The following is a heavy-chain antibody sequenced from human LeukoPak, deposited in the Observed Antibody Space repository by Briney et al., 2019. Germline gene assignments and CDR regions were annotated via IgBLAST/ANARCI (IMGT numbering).Heavy chain of an antibody. Sequence: SETLSLTCAVSSASISSDHWWTWVRQPPGKGLEWIGEIHESGRTNYSPSLKSRVTFSVDKSRNQVSLRLNSVTAADTAVYYCARLERDILTGYLKFDYWGQGILVTVSS. CDR3: ARLERDILTGYLKFDY. D-gene: IGHD3-9*01. CDR1: SASISSDHW. V-gene: IGHV4-4*02. CDR2: IHESGRT. J-gene: IGHJ4*02.